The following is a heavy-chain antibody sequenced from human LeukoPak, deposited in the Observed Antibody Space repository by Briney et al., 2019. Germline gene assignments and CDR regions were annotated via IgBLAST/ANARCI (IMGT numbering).Heavy chain of an antibody. CDR2: VYYTGST. Sequence: SETLSLTCTVSGGSISTYYWSWFRQPPGKRLEWIGYVYYTGSTNYNPTLKSRVTISVDTSKNQFSLKLSSVTAADTAVYYCARGGVNYKIAGPWGQGALVTVSS. D-gene: IGHD3-10*01. CDR3: ARGGVNYKIAGP. J-gene: IGHJ5*02. CDR1: GGSISTYY. V-gene: IGHV4-59*01.